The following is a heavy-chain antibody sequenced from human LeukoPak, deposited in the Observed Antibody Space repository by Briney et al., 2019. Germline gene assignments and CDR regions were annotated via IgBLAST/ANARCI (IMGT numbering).Heavy chain of an antibody. CDR3: ARAAYSSSWVGFAFDI. CDR2: ISDDGSNK. Sequence: GGSLRLSCAASGFTYTTYAMHWVRQAPGKGLEWVAVISDDGSNKYYADSVKGRFTIARDNSKNTVFLQMDSLRPEDTAVYYCARAAYSSSWVGFAFDIWGQGTMVTVSS. V-gene: IGHV3-30-3*01. J-gene: IGHJ3*02. D-gene: IGHD6-13*01. CDR1: GFTYTTYA.